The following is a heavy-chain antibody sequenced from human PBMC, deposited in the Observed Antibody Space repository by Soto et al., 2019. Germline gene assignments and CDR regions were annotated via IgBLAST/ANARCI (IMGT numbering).Heavy chain of an antibody. Sequence: PSETLSLTCAVSGGSIISGDYCWSWIRQPPGKGLEWIGYMFHSGSAYYNPSLKSRVTISVDRSKNQFSLKLTSLTAADTAVYYCARGKRGIRYYGSGTSDWLDPWGQGTLVTVSS. J-gene: IGHJ5*02. D-gene: IGHD3-10*01. CDR3: ARGKRGIRYYGSGTSDWLDP. CDR2: MFHSGSA. V-gene: IGHV4-30-2*01. CDR1: GGSIISGDYC.